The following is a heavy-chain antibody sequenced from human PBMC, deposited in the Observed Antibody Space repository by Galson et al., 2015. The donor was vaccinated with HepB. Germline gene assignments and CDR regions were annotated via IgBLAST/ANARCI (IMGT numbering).Heavy chain of an antibody. CDR1: GDSITNYY. J-gene: IGHJ4*02. CDR3: ARARGSGPGAHFDY. Sequence: SLTCNVSGDSITNYYWSWIRQPAGKGLEWIGRIHSGGVTNYNPSLKSRVAMSVDASRNQISLKLSSVTAEDTAVYFCARARGSGPGAHFDYWGQGTVVTVSS. V-gene: IGHV4-4*07. D-gene: IGHD6-25*01. CDR2: IHSGGVT.